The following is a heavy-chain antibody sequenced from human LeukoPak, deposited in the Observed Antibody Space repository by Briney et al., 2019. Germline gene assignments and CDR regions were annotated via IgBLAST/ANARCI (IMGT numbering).Heavy chain of an antibody. CDR3: LRDLNWSLDQ. J-gene: IGHJ4*02. Sequence: GGSLRLSCAASGFTFSNYMMHWVRQAPGKGLVWVSRIKGDGITITYADSVKGRFTISRDNAKNTLYLQMNSLRAEDTAVYYCLRDLNWSLDQWGQGTLVTVSS. V-gene: IGHV3-74*01. D-gene: IGHD1-20*01. CDR2: IKGDGITI. CDR1: GFTFSNYM.